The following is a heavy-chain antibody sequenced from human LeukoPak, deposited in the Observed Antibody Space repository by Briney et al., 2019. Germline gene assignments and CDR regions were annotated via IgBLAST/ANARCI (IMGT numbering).Heavy chain of an antibody. V-gene: IGHV3-23*01. CDR1: GFTFSSYG. Sequence: PGGTLRLSCAASGFTFSSYGMSWVRQAPGKGLEWVSAISGSGGSTYYADSVKGRFTISRDNSKNTLYLQMNSLRAEDTAVYYCAKPRPTHAVVVAYYFDYWGQGTLVTVSS. D-gene: IGHD2-2*01. CDR3: AKPRPTHAVVVAYYFDY. CDR2: ISGSGGST. J-gene: IGHJ4*02.